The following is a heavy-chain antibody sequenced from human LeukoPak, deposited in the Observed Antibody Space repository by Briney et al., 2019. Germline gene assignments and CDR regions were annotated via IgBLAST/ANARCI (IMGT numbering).Heavy chain of an antibody. CDR1: GFTFSSYG. CDR3: ARGQSSGWYGGGDY. V-gene: IGHV3-33*01. J-gene: IGHJ4*02. CDR2: IWYDGSNK. Sequence: GGSLRLSCAASGFTFSSYGMHWVRQAPGKGLEWVAVIWYDGSNKYYADSVKGRFTISRDNSKNTLYLQMNSPRAEDTAVYYCARGQSSGWYGGGDYWGQGTLVTVSS. D-gene: IGHD6-19*01.